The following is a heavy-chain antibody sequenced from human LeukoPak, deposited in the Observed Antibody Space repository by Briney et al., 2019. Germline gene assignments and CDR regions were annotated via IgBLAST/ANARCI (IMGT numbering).Heavy chain of an antibody. CDR2: IYPGDSDT. Sequence: GEPLKISCKGSGYSFTSYWIGWVRQMPGKGLEWMGIIYPGDSDTRYSPSFQGQVTISADKSISTAYLQWSSLKASDTAMYYCARHYDILTGCYDNWFDPWGQGTLVTVSS. D-gene: IGHD3-9*01. J-gene: IGHJ5*02. CDR3: ARHYDILTGCYDNWFDP. V-gene: IGHV5-51*01. CDR1: GYSFTSYW.